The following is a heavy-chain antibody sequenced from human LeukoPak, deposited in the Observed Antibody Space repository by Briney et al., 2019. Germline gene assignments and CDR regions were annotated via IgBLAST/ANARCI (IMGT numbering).Heavy chain of an antibody. CDR1: GYSFATYW. J-gene: IGHJ4*02. CDR2: IYPGDSDT. Sequence: GESLKISCQGSGYSFATYWIGWVRQMPGKGLEWMGIIYPGDSDTRYSPSFQGQVTISADKSISTAYLQWSSLKASDTAMYYCARGPYGSGSYYIIFDYWGQGTLVTVSS. CDR3: ARGPYGSGSYYIIFDY. V-gene: IGHV5-51*01. D-gene: IGHD3-10*01.